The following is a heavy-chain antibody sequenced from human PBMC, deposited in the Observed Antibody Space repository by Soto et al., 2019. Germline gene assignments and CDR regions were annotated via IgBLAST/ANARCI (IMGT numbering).Heavy chain of an antibody. D-gene: IGHD3-22*01. CDR2: INHSGST. Sequence: PSETLSLTCGVYGGAFSGYYWSWIRQPPGKGLEWIGEINHSGSTNYNPSLKSRVTISVDTSKNQFSLKLSSVTAADTAVYYCARVRPNYYDSSGYPVGLDYWGQGTLVTVSS. CDR3: ARVRPNYYDSSGYPVGLDY. V-gene: IGHV4-34*01. CDR1: GGAFSGYY. J-gene: IGHJ4*02.